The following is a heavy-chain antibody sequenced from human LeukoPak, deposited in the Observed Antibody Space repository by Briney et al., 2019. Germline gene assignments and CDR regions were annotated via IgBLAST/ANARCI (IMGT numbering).Heavy chain of an antibody. CDR1: GFTFSSYA. CDR2: ISGSGGST. V-gene: IGHV3-23*01. J-gene: IGHJ5*02. D-gene: IGHD6-13*01. CDR3: AKALSSSSWQPNWFDP. Sequence: PGRSLRLSCAASGFTFSSYAMSWVRQAPGKGLEWVSAISGSGGSTYYADSVKGRFTISRDNSKNTLYLQMNSLRAEDTAVYYCAKALSSSSWQPNWFDPWGQGTLVTVSS.